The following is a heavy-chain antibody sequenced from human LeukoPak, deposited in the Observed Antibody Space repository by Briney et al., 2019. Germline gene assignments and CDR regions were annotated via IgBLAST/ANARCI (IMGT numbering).Heavy chain of an antibody. J-gene: IGHJ3*02. Sequence: GGSLRLSCAASGFTFSSYAMHWVRQAPGKGLEYVSAISSNGGSTYYANSVKGRFTISRDNAKNSLYLQMDSLRAEDTAVYYCARDRDYYDSSGYYYPDAFDIWGQGTMVTVSS. CDR1: GFTFSSYA. V-gene: IGHV3-64*01. CDR3: ARDRDYYDSSGYYYPDAFDI. D-gene: IGHD3-22*01. CDR2: ISSNGGST.